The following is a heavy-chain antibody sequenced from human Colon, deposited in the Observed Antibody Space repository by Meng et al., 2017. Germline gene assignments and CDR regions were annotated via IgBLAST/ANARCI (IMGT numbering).Heavy chain of an antibody. V-gene: IGHV4-38-2*01. Sequence: SETLSLTCAVTGYSISSGYYWGWSRQPPGKGLEWIGNIHRSGSTDYNPSLKSRVTISVDTSKNQFSLKLSSVTAADTAIYYCARVINCSGGTCYLFYFDSWGQGTLVTVSS. CDR3: ARVINCSGGTCYLFYFDS. CDR2: IHRSGST. D-gene: IGHD2-15*01. CDR1: GYSISSGYY. J-gene: IGHJ4*02.